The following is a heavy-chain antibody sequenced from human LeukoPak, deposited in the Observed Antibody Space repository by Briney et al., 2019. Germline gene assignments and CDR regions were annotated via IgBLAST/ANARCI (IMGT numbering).Heavy chain of an antibody. CDR2: INPNSGGT. Sequence: GASVKVSCKASGYSFTGYYMHWVRQAPGQGLEWMGWINPNSGGTNYAQKFQGRVTMTRDTSIGTAYMELSRLRPDDTAVYYCASSTSCCYDAFDIWGQGTMVTVSS. CDR3: ASSTSCCYDAFDI. J-gene: IGHJ3*02. D-gene: IGHD2-2*01. V-gene: IGHV1-2*02. CDR1: GYSFTGYY.